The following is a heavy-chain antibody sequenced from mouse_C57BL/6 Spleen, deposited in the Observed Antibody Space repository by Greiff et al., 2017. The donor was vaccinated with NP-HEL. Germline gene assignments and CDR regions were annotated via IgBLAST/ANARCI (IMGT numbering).Heavy chain of an antibody. V-gene: IGHV7-3*01. CDR3: ARSLGVAWFAY. CDR1: GFTFTDYY. CDR2: IRNKANGYTT. Sequence: EVQVVESGGGLVQPGGSLSLSCAASGFTFTDYYMSWVRQPPGKALEWLGFIRNKANGYTTEYSASVKGRFTISRDDSQSILYLQMNALGAEDSATYYCARSLGVAWFAYWGQGTLVTVSA. J-gene: IGHJ3*01. D-gene: IGHD2-10*02.